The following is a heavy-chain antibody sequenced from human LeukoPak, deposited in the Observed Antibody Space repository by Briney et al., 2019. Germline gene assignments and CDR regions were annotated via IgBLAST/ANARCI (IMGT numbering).Heavy chain of an antibody. CDR3: ARGTIAVAGTLES. CDR2: IYYSGFT. CDR1: GGSISSYY. D-gene: IGHD6-19*01. Sequence: SETLSLTCTVSGGSISSYYWSWIRQPPGKELEWIGYIYYSGFTNYNPSLKSRVTISVDTSKNQFSLKLNSVTAADTAVYYCARGTIAVAGTLESWGQGTLVTVSS. V-gene: IGHV4-59*08. J-gene: IGHJ4*02.